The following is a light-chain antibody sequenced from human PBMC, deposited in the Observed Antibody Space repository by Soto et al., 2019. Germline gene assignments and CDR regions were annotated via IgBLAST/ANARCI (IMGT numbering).Light chain of an antibody. CDR1: QSVSSD. V-gene: IGKV3D-15*01. CDR3: QHYNKWPPA. Sequence: EIVMTQSPATLSVSPGERATLSCRASQSVSSDLAWYQQKPGRAPRLLIYGASIRATGVPARFSGSGSGTEFTLTLSSLQSEDFAVYYCQHYNKWPPAFGQGTRLEIK. J-gene: IGKJ5*01. CDR2: GAS.